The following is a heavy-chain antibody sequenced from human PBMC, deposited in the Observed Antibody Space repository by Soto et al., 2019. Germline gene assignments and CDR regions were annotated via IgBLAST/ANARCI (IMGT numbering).Heavy chain of an antibody. V-gene: IGHV3-53*01. Sequence: EVQLVESGGGLIQPGGSLRLSCAVSGFTVGNNYMSWVRQAPGKGLEGVSVIYSGGYTAYGDSVKGRFTISRDNSKNTLYLKKNAPGAATTAVYCGAALPGGGGYWGQGTLVTVSS. CDR3: AALPGGGGY. D-gene: IGHD3-10*01. J-gene: IGHJ4*02. CDR2: IYSGGYT. CDR1: GFTVGNNY.